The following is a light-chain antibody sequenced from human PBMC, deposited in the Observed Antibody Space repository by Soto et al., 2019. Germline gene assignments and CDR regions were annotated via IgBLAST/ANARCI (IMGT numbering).Light chain of an antibody. V-gene: IGLV2-14*01. Sequence: QSVLTXPASVSGTPGQSITISCTGSNSDVGIYDFVSWYQHHPGRAPKLIVSEVSHRPSGVSNRFSGSKSGNTASLTISGLQSEDEADYYCISYTSDDVRYVFGTGTKVTVL. CDR3: ISYTSDDVRYV. CDR1: NSDVGIYDF. J-gene: IGLJ1*01. CDR2: EVS.